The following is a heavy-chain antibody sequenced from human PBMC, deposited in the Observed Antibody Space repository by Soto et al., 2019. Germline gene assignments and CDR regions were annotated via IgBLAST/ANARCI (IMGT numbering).Heavy chain of an antibody. V-gene: IGHV1-18*04. CDR2: ISAYNGNT. CDR1: GYTLTSYG. CDR3: SRGGYSGYDLGYYYYGMDV. J-gene: IGHJ6*02. Sequence: ASVKVSCKASGYTLTSYGISWVRQSPRQELEWMGRISAYNGNTNHTQNLQDTVTKTTDTSTSPANMEMRSLRHINTAVYYCSRGGYSGYDLGYYYYGMDVWGRGSTVTVSS. D-gene: IGHD5-12*01.